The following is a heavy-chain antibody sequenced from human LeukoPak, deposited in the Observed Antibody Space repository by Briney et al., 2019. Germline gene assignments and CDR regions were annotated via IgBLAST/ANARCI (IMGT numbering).Heavy chain of an antibody. D-gene: IGHD3-10*01. CDR2: FDPEDGET. Sequence: ASVKVSCKVSGYTLTELSMHWVRQAPGKGLEWMGGFDPEDGETIYAQKFQGRVTMTEDTSTDTAYIELSSLRSEDTAVYYCATALLGGFPYFDYWGQGTLVTVSS. CDR1: GYTLTELS. J-gene: IGHJ4*02. V-gene: IGHV1-24*01. CDR3: ATALLGGFPYFDY.